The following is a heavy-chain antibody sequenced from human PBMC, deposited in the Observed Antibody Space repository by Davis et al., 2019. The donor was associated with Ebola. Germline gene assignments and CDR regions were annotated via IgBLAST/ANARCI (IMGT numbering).Heavy chain of an antibody. CDR3: ARVREEGVDP. J-gene: IGHJ5*02. CDR2: IYYSGST. CDR1: GGSISSYY. D-gene: IGHD3-10*01. Sequence: GSLRLSCTVSGGSISSYYWSWIRQPPGKGLEWIGYIYYSGSTNYNPSLKSRVTISVDTSKNQFSLKLSSVTAADTAVYYCARVREEGVDPWGQGTLVTVSS. V-gene: IGHV4-59*12.